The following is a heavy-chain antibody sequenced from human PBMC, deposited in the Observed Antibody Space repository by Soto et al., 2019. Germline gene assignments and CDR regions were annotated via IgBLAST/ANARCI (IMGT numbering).Heavy chain of an antibody. Sequence: SETLSLTCTVSGGSISSYYWSWIRQPPGKGLEWIGYIYYSGSTNYNPSLKSRVTISVDTSKNQFSLKLSSVTAADTAVYYCARGIYGDYGYYFDYWGQGTMVTVSS. CDR2: IYYSGST. J-gene: IGHJ4*02. D-gene: IGHD4-17*01. CDR3: ARGIYGDYGYYFDY. V-gene: IGHV4-59*01. CDR1: GGSISSYY.